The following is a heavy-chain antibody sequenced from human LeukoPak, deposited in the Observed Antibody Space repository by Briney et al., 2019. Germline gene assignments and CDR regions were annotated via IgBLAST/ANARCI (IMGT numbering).Heavy chain of an antibody. J-gene: IGHJ4*02. CDR2: IYYSGST. CDR1: GGSFSGYY. V-gene: IGHV4-34*01. Sequence: SETLSLTCAVYGGSFSGYYWSWIRQPPGKGLEWIWYIYYSGSTYYNPSLKSRVTISVDTSKNQFSLKLSSVTAADTAVYYCARHTIFGVVTLYYFDYWGQGTLVTVSS. CDR3: ARHTIFGVVTLYYFDY. D-gene: IGHD3-3*01.